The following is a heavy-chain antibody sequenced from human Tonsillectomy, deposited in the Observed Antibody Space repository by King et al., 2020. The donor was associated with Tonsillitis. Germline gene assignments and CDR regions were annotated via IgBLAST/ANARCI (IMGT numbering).Heavy chain of an antibody. D-gene: IGHD3-22*01. V-gene: IGHV3-30-3*01. J-gene: IGHJ4*02. CDR3: AREGGPWNSMIVVVITAYYFDY. Sequence: VQLVESGGGVVQPGRSLRLSCAASGFTFSNYAMHWVRQAPGKGLEWVALVSYDGSNKNYADSVKGRFTISRDNSKNTLYLQMNSLRAEDTAVYYCAREGGPWNSMIVVVITAYYFDYWGQGTLVTVSS. CDR1: GFTFSNYA. CDR2: VSYDGSNK.